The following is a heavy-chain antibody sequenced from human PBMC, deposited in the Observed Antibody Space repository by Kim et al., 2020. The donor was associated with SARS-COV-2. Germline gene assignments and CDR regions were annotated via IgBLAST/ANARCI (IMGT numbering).Heavy chain of an antibody. Sequence: ASVKVSCKASGYTFTGYYMHWVRQAPGQGLEWMGWINPNSGGTNYAQKFQGWVTMTRDTSISTAYMELSRLRSDDTAVYYCARFSSSGRYYYGMDVWGQGTTITVSS. J-gene: IGHJ6*02. D-gene: IGHD6-6*01. CDR3: ARFSSSGRYYYGMDV. CDR1: GYTFTGYY. CDR2: INPNSGGT. V-gene: IGHV1-2*04.